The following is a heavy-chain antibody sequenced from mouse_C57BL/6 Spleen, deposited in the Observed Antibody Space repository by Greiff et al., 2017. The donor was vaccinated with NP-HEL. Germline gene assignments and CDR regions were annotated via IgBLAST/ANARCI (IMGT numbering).Heavy chain of an antibody. CDR1: GYTFTSYW. J-gene: IGHJ2*01. CDR2: IDPSDSYT. Sequence: QVQLQQPGAELVMPGASVKLSCKASGYTFTSYWMHWVKQRPGQGLEWIGEIDPSDSYTNYNQKFKGKSTLTVDKSSSTAYMQLSSLTSEDSAVYCCARGSYDGFDYWGQGTTLTVSS. V-gene: IGHV1-69*01. D-gene: IGHD2-3*01. CDR3: ARGSYDGFDY.